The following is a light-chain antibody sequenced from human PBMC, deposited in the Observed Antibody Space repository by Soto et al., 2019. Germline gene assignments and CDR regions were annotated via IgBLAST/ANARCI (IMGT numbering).Light chain of an antibody. CDR1: SSDVGNYNF. Sequence: QSALTQPHSVSGSPGQSVTISCTGTSSDVGNYNFVSWYQQHPGKAPKLIIYDVSKRPSGVPDRFSGSKSGNTASLTISGLQAEDEADYYCCSYAGSYTVFGGGTKLTVL. CDR3: CSYAGSYTV. CDR2: DVS. J-gene: IGLJ2*01. V-gene: IGLV2-11*01.